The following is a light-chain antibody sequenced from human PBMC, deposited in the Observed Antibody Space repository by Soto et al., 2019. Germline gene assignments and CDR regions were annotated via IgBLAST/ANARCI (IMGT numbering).Light chain of an antibody. Sequence: DIQMTQSPSTLSASVGDRVTITCRASQSISTWLAWYQQKPGKAPKVLIYKASSLESGVPSRFSGSGSGTEFTLTISSLQPDDFASYYFKQYNSYSRTFGQGTKVEIK. CDR2: KAS. V-gene: IGKV1-5*03. J-gene: IGKJ1*01. CDR3: KQYNSYSRT. CDR1: QSISTW.